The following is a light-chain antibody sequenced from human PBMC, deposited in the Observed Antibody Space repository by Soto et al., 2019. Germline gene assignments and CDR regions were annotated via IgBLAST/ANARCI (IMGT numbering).Light chain of an antibody. CDR1: QDIRNY. V-gene: IGKV1-33*01. J-gene: IGKJ5*01. CDR2: DAS. Sequence: DIPMTQSPSSLSASVGDRVTITCQASQDIRNYLNWYQQKPGKAPKLLIYDASNLETGVPSRFSASGSGTDFTFTISSLQPEDIATYYCQQYDDLFITFGQGTRLEIE. CDR3: QQYDDLFIT.